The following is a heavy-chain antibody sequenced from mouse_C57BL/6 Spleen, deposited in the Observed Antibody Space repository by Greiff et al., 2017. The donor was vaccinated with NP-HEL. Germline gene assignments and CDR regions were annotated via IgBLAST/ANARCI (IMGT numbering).Heavy chain of an antibody. Sequence: VQLQQSGAELVRPGASVKLSCTASGFNIKDDYMHWVKQRPEQGLEWIGWIDPENGDTEYASKFQGKATITADTSSNTAYLQLSSLTSEDTAVYYCTRGYEGVDYWGQGTTLTVSS. J-gene: IGHJ2*01. V-gene: IGHV14-4*01. D-gene: IGHD2-2*01. CDR1: GFNIKDDY. CDR2: IDPENGDT. CDR3: TRGYEGVDY.